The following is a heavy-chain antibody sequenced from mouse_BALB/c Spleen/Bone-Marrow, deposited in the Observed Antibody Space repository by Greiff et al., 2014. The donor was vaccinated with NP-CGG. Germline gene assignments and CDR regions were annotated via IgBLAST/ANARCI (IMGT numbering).Heavy chain of an antibody. J-gene: IGHJ4*01. Sequence: EVKLMESGPDLVKPSQSLSLTCTVTGYSITSYYSWHWIRQFPGNKLEWMGYIHYSGVTVYNPSLKSRISITRDTSNNQFFLQLNSVTTVSTATYYCSGVAGTPYTMDYWGQGTSVTVSS. CDR1: GYSITSYYS. CDR3: SGVAGTPYTMDY. D-gene: IGHD4-1*01. CDR2: IHYSGVT. V-gene: IGHV3-1*02.